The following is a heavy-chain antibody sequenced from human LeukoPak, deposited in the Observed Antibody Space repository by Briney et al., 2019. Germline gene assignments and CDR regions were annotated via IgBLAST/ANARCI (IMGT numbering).Heavy chain of an antibody. CDR1: GGSISSGGYS. Sequence: SETLSLTCAVSGGSISSGGYSWSWIRQPPGKGLEWIGYIYHNGSTYYNPSLKSRVTISVDRSKNQFSLKLSSVTAADTAVYYCARGSGSYYMHYYYGMDVWGQGTTVTVSS. J-gene: IGHJ6*02. CDR2: IYHNGST. CDR3: ARGSGSYYMHYYYGMDV. D-gene: IGHD3-10*01. V-gene: IGHV4-30-2*01.